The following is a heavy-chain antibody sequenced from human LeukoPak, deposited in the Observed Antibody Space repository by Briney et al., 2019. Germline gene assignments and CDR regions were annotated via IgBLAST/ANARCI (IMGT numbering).Heavy chain of an antibody. CDR1: GGSISSGGYY. J-gene: IGHJ6*02. CDR2: IYYSGST. D-gene: IGHD1-26*01. Sequence: SETLSLTCTVSGGSISSGGYYWSWIRQPPGKGLEWIGYIYYSGSTNYNPSLKSRVTISVDTSKNQFSLKLSSVTAADTAVYYCARDGVLTRGTWDYYYYYGTDVWGQGTTVTVSS. CDR3: ARDGVLTRGTWDYYYYYGTDV. V-gene: IGHV4-61*08.